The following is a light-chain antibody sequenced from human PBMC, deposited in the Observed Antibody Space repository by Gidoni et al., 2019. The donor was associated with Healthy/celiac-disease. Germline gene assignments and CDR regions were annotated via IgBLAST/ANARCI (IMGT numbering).Light chain of an antibody. J-gene: IGKJ1*01. V-gene: IGKV1-39*01. CDR3: PQSYRTPRT. CDR2: AAS. Sequence: DSQMNQSPSSLSASVGDRVTITCRASPSISSYLNWYQQKPGKDPKLLIYAASLLQSGVPSRFCGCGSWTDFTLTISSLQPEDFATYYCPQSYRTPRTFGPGTKVEIK. CDR1: PSISSY.